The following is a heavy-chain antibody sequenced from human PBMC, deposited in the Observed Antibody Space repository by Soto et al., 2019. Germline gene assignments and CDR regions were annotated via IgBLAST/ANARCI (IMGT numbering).Heavy chain of an antibody. V-gene: IGHV3-33*01. CDR1: GFTFSSYG. J-gene: IGHJ4*02. Sequence: QVQLVESGGGVVQPGRSLRLSCAASGFTFSSYGMHWVRQAPGKGLEWVAVIWYDGSNKYYADSVKGQFTISRDNSKNTLYLQMISLRAEDTAVYYCARELHYFYYWGQGTLVTVSS. CDR2: IWYDGSNK. CDR3: ARELHYFYY.